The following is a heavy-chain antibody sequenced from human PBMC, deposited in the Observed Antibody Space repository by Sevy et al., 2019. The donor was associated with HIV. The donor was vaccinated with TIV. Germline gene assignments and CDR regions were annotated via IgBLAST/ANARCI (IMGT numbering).Heavy chain of an antibody. CDR1: GFTFSSYA. CDR3: AKDLRTWPHYYDSSSVSIPSGY. J-gene: IGHJ4*02. CDR2: ISGSGGST. D-gene: IGHD3-22*01. Sequence: GGSLRLSCAASGFTFSSYAMSWVRQAPGKGLEWVSAISGSGGSTYYADSVKGRFTISRDNSKNTLYLQMNSLRAEDTAVYYCAKDLRTWPHYYDSSSVSIPSGYWGQGTLVTVSS. V-gene: IGHV3-23*01.